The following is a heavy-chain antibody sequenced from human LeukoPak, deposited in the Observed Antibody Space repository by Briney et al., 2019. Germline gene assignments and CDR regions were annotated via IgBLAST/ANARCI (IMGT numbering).Heavy chain of an antibody. CDR2: IYSGGST. CDR3: ARDGGYCSSTSCFLDY. Sequence: GGSLRLSCAASGFTVSSNYMSWVRQAPGKGLEWVSVIYSGGSTYYADSVKGRFTISRDNSKNTLYLQMNSLRAEDTAVYYCARDGGYCSSTSCFLDYWGQGTLVTVSS. J-gene: IGHJ4*02. CDR1: GFTVSSNY. D-gene: IGHD2-2*01. V-gene: IGHV3-66*01.